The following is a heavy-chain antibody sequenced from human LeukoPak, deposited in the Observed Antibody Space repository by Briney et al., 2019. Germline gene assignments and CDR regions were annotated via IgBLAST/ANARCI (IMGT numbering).Heavy chain of an antibody. CDR3: ARAPLGGGHYDSSGYYLAPPKT. CDR2: IYHSGST. J-gene: IGHJ5*02. CDR1: GGSISSGGYY. Sequence: PSETLSLTCTVSGGSISSGGYYWSWIRQPPGKGLEWIGYIYHSGSTYYNPSLKSRVTISVDRSKNQFSLKLSSVTVADTAEYYCARAPLGGGHYDSSGYYLAPPKTWGQGTLVTVSS. D-gene: IGHD3-22*01. V-gene: IGHV4-30-2*01.